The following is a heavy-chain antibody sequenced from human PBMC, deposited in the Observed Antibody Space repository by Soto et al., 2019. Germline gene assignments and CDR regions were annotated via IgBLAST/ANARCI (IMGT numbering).Heavy chain of an antibody. V-gene: IGHV3-73*01. J-gene: IGHJ4*02. Sequence: GGSLRLSCTASGFTFSGSAMHWVRQASGKGLEWVGRIRSKANSYATAYAASVKGRFTISRDDSKNTAYLQMNSLKTEDTAVYYCTRHEDITGTTGYWGQGTLVTVS. CDR3: TRHEDITGTTGY. D-gene: IGHD1-7*01. CDR2: IRSKANSYAT. CDR1: GFTFSGSA.